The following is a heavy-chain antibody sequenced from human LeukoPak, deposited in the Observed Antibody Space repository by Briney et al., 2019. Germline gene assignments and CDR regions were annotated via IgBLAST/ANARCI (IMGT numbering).Heavy chain of an antibody. CDR3: ARSTSGTFDY. V-gene: IGHV3-48*01. J-gene: IGHJ4*02. CDR2: ITSDRRTI. Sequence: GGSLRLSCAASGFTFSIYSMNWVHQAPGKGQEWVSYITSDRRTISYADPVKGRFTISRDNDKRLLYLQMDSLRAGDTAIYYCARSTSGTFDYWGQGMLVTVSS. CDR1: GFTFSIYS. D-gene: IGHD6-13*01.